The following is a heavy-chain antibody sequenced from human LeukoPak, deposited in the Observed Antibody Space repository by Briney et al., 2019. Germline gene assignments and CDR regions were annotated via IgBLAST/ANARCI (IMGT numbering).Heavy chain of an antibody. D-gene: IGHD2-21*02. V-gene: IGHV3-15*01. CDR3: TTDPWGPVRFLGLKVVTAIRPPTDY. Sequence: GGSLRLSCAVSGFTFSSYAMSWVRQAPGKGLEWVGRIKSKTDGGTTDYAAPVKGRFTISRDDSKNTLYLQMNSLKTEDTAVYYCTTDPWGPVRFLGLKVVTAIRPPTDYWGQGTLVTVSS. J-gene: IGHJ4*02. CDR1: GFTFSSYA. CDR2: IKSKTDGGTT.